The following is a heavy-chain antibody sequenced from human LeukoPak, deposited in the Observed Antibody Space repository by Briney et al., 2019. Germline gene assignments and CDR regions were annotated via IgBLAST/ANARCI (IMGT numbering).Heavy chain of an antibody. D-gene: IGHD3-22*01. J-gene: IGHJ4*02. CDR1: GYTFTGYY. V-gene: IGHV1-2*02. CDR3: ARPNYYDSSGYYVSDY. Sequence: GASVKVSCEASGYTFTGYYMHWVRQAPGQGLEWMGWINPNSGGTNYAQKFQGRVTMTRDTSISTAYMELSRLRSDDTAVYYCARPNYYDSSGYYVSDYWGQGTLVAVSS. CDR2: INPNSGGT.